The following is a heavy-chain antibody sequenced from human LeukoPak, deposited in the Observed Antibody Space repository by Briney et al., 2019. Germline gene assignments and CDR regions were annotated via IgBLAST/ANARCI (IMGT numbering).Heavy chain of an antibody. CDR1: GFTVSSNY. V-gene: IGHV3-66*01. CDR3: AREAVDTAMAFDY. Sequence: GGSLRLSCAASGFTVSSNYMSWVRQAPGKGLEWVSVIYSGGSTYYADSVKGRFTISRDNSKNTLYLQMNSLRAEDTAVYHCAREAVDTAMAFDYWGQGTLVTVSS. CDR2: IYSGGST. J-gene: IGHJ4*02. D-gene: IGHD5-18*01.